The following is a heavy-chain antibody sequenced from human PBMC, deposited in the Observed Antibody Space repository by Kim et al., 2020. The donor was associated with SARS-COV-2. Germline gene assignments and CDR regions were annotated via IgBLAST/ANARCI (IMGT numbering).Heavy chain of an antibody. CDR3: ERDERYCSSTSCYFGY. V-gene: IGHV3-21*01. J-gene: IGHJ4*02. Sequence: GGSLRLSCAASALTFSTYTMSWVRQAPGKGLEWVSSISSSSKYIYYADSVKGRFTISRDNAKNSLYLQMNSLRAEDTAVYYCERDERYCSSTSCYFGYWGQGTLVTASS. CDR1: ALTFSTYT. D-gene: IGHD2-2*01. CDR2: ISSSSKYI.